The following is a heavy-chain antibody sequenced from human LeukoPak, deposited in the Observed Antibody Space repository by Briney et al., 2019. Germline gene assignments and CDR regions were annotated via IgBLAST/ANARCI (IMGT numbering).Heavy chain of an antibody. J-gene: IGHJ4*02. CDR1: GVSVSSGIYY. CDR2: IYYSGST. D-gene: IGHD3-22*01. Sequence: SETLSLTCTVSGVSVSSGIYYWSWIRQHPGRGLEWIGYIYYSGSTYYNPSLKSRVTISVGTSKSQFSLKLSSVTAADTAVYYCASYSYYYDSSGYFDYWGQGTLVTVSS. V-gene: IGHV4-31*03. CDR3: ASYSYYYDSSGYFDY.